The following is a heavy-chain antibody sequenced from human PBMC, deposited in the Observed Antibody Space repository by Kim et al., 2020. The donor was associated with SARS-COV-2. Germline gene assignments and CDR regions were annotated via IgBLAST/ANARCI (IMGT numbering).Heavy chain of an antibody. V-gene: IGHV6-1*01. Sequence: SQTLSLTCAISGDSVSRNNAAWNWIRQSPSRGLEWLGRTYYTSNWYNDYAVFVKSRISINPDTSKNRCSLQLNSVTPEDTAVYYCAREVNNVFGVWGQGTTVTISP. CDR3: AREVNNVFGV. D-gene: IGHD3-22*01. CDR2: TYYTSNWYN. J-gene: IGHJ3*01. CDR1: GDSVSRNNAA.